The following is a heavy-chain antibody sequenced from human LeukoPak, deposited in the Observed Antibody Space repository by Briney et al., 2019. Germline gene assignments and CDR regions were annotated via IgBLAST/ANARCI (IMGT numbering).Heavy chain of an antibody. Sequence: PGGSLRLSCAASGFPFSSYGMHWVRQAPGKGPEWVAVISHDGSNKYYEDSVKGRFTISRDNSKNTLYLQMNSLRAEDTAVYYCAKGGYDSSGYYYWGFVYWGQGTLVTVSS. CDR1: GFPFSSYG. CDR2: ISHDGSNK. D-gene: IGHD3-22*01. J-gene: IGHJ4*02. CDR3: AKGGYDSSGYYYWGFVY. V-gene: IGHV3-30*18.